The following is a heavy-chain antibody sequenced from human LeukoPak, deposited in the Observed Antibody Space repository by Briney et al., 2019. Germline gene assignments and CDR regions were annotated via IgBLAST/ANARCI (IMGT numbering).Heavy chain of an antibody. Sequence: LETLSLTCTVSGGSISSYYWSWIRQPPGKGLEWTGYIYYSGSTNYNPSLKSRVTISVDTSKNQFSLKLCSVTAADTAVYYCARIRYFDWSPDAFDIWGQGTMVTVSS. CDR3: ARIRYFDWSPDAFDI. V-gene: IGHV4-59*01. J-gene: IGHJ3*02. D-gene: IGHD3-9*01. CDR2: IYYSGST. CDR1: GGSISSYY.